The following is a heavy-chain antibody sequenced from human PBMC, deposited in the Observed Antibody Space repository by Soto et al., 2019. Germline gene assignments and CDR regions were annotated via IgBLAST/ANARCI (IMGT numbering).Heavy chain of an antibody. J-gene: IGHJ3*02. CDR2: IDPSDSYT. D-gene: IGHD3-22*01. CDR1: GYSFTSYW. CDR3: ARPHAYYYDSSGYYYQDAFDI. Sequence: GESLKISCKGSGYSFTSYWISWVRQMPGKGLEWMGRIDPSDSYTNYSPSFQGHVTISADKSISTAYLQWSSLKASDTAMYYCARPHAYYYDSSGYYYQDAFDIWGQGTMVTVSS. V-gene: IGHV5-10-1*01.